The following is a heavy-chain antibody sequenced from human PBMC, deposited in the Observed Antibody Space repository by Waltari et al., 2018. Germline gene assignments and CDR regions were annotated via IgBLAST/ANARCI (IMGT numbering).Heavy chain of an antibody. D-gene: IGHD1-1*01. CDR3: ATTSGTNWHLNY. V-gene: IGHV3-33*01. CDR2: IWFDGVGK. Sequence: QVQVVESGGGVVQPGRSLRLSCGVSDLTCINYGMHWVRQAPGKGLEWVAIIWFDGVGKYYADSVKGRFTISRDNSKNSLYLQMNSLRAEDTAVYYCATTSGTNWHLNYWGQGTLVTVSS. CDR1: DLTCINYG. J-gene: IGHJ4*02.